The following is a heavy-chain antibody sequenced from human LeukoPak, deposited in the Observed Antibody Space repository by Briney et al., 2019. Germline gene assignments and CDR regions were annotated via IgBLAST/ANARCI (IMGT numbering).Heavy chain of an antibody. J-gene: IGHJ4*02. CDR3: ARDPSTVTTGSDY. CDR1: GYSISSGYY. V-gene: IGHV4-38-2*02. Sequence: PSETLSLTCTVSGYSISSGYYWGWIRQPPGKGLEWIGSIYHSGSTYYNPSLESRVTISVDTSKNQFSLKLSSVTAADTAVYYCARDPSTVTTGSDYWGQGTLVTVSS. D-gene: IGHD4-17*01. CDR2: IYHSGST.